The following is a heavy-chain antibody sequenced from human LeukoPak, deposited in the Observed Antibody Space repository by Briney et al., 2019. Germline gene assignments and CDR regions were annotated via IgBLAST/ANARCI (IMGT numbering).Heavy chain of an antibody. CDR1: GFTFSNYA. CDR3: AKCKDSSYYYYYYGMDV. Sequence: GGSLSLSCAASGFTFSNYAMSWVRPAPGKGLEWVSATSGSGGSTYYADSVKGRITISRANTTTTLYLQMNSLRAEDTAVYYCAKCKDSSYYYYYYGMDVWGQGTTVTVSS. J-gene: IGHJ6*02. CDR2: TSGSGGST. D-gene: IGHD3-22*01. V-gene: IGHV3-23*01.